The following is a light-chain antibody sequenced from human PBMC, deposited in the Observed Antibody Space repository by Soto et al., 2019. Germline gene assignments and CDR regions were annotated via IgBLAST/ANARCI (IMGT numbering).Light chain of an antibody. CDR3: QQYAESPIT. V-gene: IGKV3-20*01. Sequence: EIVLTQSPGTLSLSPGERATLSCRASQSVSNNYLAWYQQKPGQAPRLLIYAASRRATGIPDRFSGGGSGTDFTLTISRLEPEDIAAFYCQQYAESPITFGQGTRLE. CDR1: QSVSNNY. CDR2: AAS. J-gene: IGKJ5*01.